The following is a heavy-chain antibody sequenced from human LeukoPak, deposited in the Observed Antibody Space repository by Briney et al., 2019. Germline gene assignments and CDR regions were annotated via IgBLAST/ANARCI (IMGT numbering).Heavy chain of an antibody. J-gene: IGHJ6*02. CDR3: ARFRKGYYYGSGLTYGMDV. CDR1: GYTFTSYD. V-gene: IGHV1-8*01. Sequence: VASVKVSCKASGYTFTSYDINWVRQATGQGLEWMGWMNPNSGNTGYAQKFQGRVTMTRNTSISTAYMELSSLRSEDTAVYYCARFRKGYYYGSGLTYGMDVWGQGTLVTVSS. D-gene: IGHD3-10*01. CDR2: MNPNSGNT.